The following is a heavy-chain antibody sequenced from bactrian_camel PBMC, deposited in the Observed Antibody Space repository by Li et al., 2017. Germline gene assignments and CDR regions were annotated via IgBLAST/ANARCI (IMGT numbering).Heavy chain of an antibody. CDR2: IYLGSGTT. V-gene: IGHV3S1*01. J-gene: IGHJ6*01. D-gene: IGHD5*01. CDR3: AASPYNCYGGFRS. Sequence: HVQLVESGGGSVQAGGSLSLSCAASGYTFYLMAWFHQAPGKEREGVAAIYLGSGTTHYADSVKGRFTLSRDNAKLTLYLQMNSLKSEDTAMYYCAASPYNCYGGFRSYGRGTQVTVS. CDR1: GYTFYL.